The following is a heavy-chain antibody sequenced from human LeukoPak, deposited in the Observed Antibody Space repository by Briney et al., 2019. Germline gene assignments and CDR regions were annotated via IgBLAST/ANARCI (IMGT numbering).Heavy chain of an antibody. Sequence: GGSLRLSRAGSVFTLDDYGMSGVRPAPAKGLAWVCGINGDGSSTGYADSVKGRFTISRDNAKNSLYLQMNSLRAEDTALYYCARRGSGAGSYYYSDYWGQGTLVTVSS. V-gene: IGHV3-20*04. CDR2: INGDGSST. D-gene: IGHD3-10*01. J-gene: IGHJ4*02. CDR3: ARRGSGAGSYYYSDY. CDR1: VFTLDDYG.